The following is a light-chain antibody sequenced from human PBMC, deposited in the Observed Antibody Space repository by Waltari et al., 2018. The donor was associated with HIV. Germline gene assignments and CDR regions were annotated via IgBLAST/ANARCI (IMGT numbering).Light chain of an antibody. CDR2: AVT. CDR1: SRHIGANNY. CDR3: CSYAGSESSEV. Sequence: QSALTQPASVSGSPGQSITISCTGTSRHIGANNYVSWYQHNPGKAPKLIIYAVTKRPSGVSNRFSGSKSGNTASLTISGLQAEDEADYHCCSYAGSESSEVFGGGTKLTVL. J-gene: IGLJ2*01. V-gene: IGLV2-23*02.